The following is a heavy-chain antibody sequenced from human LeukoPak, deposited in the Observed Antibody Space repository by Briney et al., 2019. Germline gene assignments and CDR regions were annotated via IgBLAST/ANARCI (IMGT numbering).Heavy chain of an antibody. CDR2: ISNDGSVK. CDR1: GFTFGSYA. Sequence: QSGGSLRLSCAASGFTFGSYAMHWVRQAPGKGLEWVAVISNDGSVKYYVDSVRGRFTISRDNSKNTLYVQMSSLRAEDTAVYYCAKDGGKAVPGVFDFWGQGTLVTVSS. D-gene: IGHD6-19*01. J-gene: IGHJ4*02. CDR3: AKDGGKAVPGVFDF. V-gene: IGHV3-30*18.